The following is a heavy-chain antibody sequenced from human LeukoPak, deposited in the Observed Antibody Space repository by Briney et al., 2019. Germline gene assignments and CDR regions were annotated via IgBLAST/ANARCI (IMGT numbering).Heavy chain of an antibody. D-gene: IGHD1-26*01. J-gene: IGHJ6*02. V-gene: IGHV1-24*01. CDR3: ARDLGWELHRVPYYYGMDV. Sequence: ASAKVSCKVSGYTLTELSMHWVRQAPGKGLEWMGGFYPEDGETIYAQKFQGRVTMTEDTSTDTAYMELSSLRSEDTAVYYCARDLGWELHRVPYYYGMDVWGQGTTVTVSS. CDR1: GYTLTELS. CDR2: FYPEDGET.